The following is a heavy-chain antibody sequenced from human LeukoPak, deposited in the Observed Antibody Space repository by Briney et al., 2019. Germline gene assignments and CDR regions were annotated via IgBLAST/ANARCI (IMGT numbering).Heavy chain of an antibody. CDR1: GYTFTSYG. CDR3: ASDGMVRGIRFDP. D-gene: IGHD3-10*01. J-gene: IGHJ5*02. Sequence: ASVKVSCKASGYTFTSYGISWVRQAPGQGLEWMGWISAYNGNTNYAQKLQGRVTMTTDTSTSTAYTELRSLRSDDTAVYYCASDGMVRGIRFDPWGQGTLVTVSS. V-gene: IGHV1-18*01. CDR2: ISAYNGNT.